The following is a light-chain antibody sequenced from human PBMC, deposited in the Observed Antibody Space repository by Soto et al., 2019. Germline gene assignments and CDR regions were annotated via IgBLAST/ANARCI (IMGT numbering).Light chain of an antibody. CDR2: GAS. V-gene: IGKV3-20*01. Sequence: EIVLTQSPGTLSLSPGERATLSCRASQSVSSSYLAWYQQKPGQAPRLLIYGASGRATGIPVRCSGSGSGTDFTLTISRVEPEDFAVYYCQRYGSSPPFTFGPGTKVDIK. CDR1: QSVSSSY. J-gene: IGKJ3*01. CDR3: QRYGSSPPFT.